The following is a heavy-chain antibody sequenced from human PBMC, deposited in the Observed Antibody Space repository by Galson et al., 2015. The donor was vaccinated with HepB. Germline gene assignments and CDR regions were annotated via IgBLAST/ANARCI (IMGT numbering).Heavy chain of an antibody. D-gene: IGHD3-9*01. CDR3: AYCPARYYDILAV. CDR2: IYSGGRT. J-gene: IGHJ6*04. Sequence: SLRLSCAASGFTVSRNYMTWVRQAPGKGLERVSIIYSGGRTYYADSVEGRFTISRGNSKNTLYLQMSSLRAEDTAVYYCAYCPARYYDILAVWGRGTTVTVSS. CDR1: GFTVSRNY. V-gene: IGHV3-66*01.